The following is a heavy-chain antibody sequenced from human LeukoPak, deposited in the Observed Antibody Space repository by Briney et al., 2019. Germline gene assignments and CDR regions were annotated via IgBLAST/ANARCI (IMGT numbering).Heavy chain of an antibody. CDR3: ARAGYCSGGSCYGLDY. V-gene: IGHV3-33*01. CDR1: GFTFSSYG. D-gene: IGHD2-15*01. Sequence: GGTLRLSCAASGFTFSSYGMHWVRQAPGKGLEWVAVIWYDGSKQYYADSVKGRITISRDNSKNTLYLQMNSLRAEDAAVYYCARAGYCSGGSCYGLDYWGQGSLVAVYS. CDR2: IWYDGSKQ. J-gene: IGHJ4*02.